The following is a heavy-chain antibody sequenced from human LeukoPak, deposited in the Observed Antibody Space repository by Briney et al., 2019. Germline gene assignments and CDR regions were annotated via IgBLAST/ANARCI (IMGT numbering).Heavy chain of an antibody. J-gene: IGHJ4*02. D-gene: IGHD3-10*01. V-gene: IGHV4-34*01. CDR2: IRHGGST. CDR1: GETFNDQY. Sequence: SETLSLTCAVFGETFNDQYWRWIRQPPGKALEWIGEIRHGGSTNYHPSFESRLTTSVDTSRNQFSLHLRSVTAADTAVYYCGRGEVRGVIDHWGQGTLVTVSS. CDR3: GRGEVRGVIDH.